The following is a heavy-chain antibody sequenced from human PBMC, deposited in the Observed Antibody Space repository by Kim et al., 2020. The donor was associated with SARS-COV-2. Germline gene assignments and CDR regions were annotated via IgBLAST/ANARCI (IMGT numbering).Heavy chain of an antibody. CDR1: GFSFRDYG. CDR2: IWYDGSEK. Sequence: GGSLRLSCAASGFSFRDYGMHWVRQAPGKGLEWVALIWYDGSEKRYADSVKGRFTISRDLSSNTLYLQMNTLAVEDTAVYYCARDGHLDDSGPFDYWGQGTLVTVSS. J-gene: IGHJ4*02. V-gene: IGHV3-33*01. D-gene: IGHD6-19*01. CDR3: ARDGHLDDSGPFDY.